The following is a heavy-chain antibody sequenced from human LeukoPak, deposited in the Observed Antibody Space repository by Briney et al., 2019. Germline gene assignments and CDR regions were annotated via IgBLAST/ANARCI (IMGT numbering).Heavy chain of an antibody. V-gene: IGHV4-30-4*01. Sequence: SQTLSLTCTVSGGSISSGDYYWSWIRQPPGKGLEWIGYIYYSGSTYYNPSLKSRVTISIDTSKNQFSLKLSSVTAADTAVYYCARDSNSGGYAWFDPWGQGTLVTVSS. J-gene: IGHJ5*02. CDR2: IYYSGST. CDR3: ARDSNSGGYAWFDP. CDR1: GGSISSGDYY. D-gene: IGHD5-18*01.